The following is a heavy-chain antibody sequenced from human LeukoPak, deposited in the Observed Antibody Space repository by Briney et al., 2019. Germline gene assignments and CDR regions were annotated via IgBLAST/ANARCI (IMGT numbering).Heavy chain of an antibody. CDR1: GGSIGSGTYY. CDR2: IYYSGST. V-gene: IGHV4-39*07. J-gene: IGHJ3*02. D-gene: IGHD1-26*01. CDR3: ARGEVGATVGTFLSVAFDI. Sequence: SETLSLTCTVSGGSIGSGTYYWGWIRQSPGKGLEWIGSIYYSGSTYYNPSLKSRVTISVDTSKNQFSLKLSSVTAADTAMYYCARGEVGATVGTFLSVAFDIWGQGTMVTVSS.